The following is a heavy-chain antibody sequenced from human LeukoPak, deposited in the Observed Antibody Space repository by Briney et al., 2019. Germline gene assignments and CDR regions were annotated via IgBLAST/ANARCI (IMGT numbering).Heavy chain of an antibody. V-gene: IGHV3-7*01. J-gene: IGHJ5*02. Sequence: GGSLRLSCAASGFTFSSYWMSWVRQAPGKGLEWVAHIKQDGSEKYYVDSVKGRFTISRDNAKNSLYLQMNSLRAEDTAVYYCARITYYYDSSGYRWFDPWGQGTLVTVSS. CDR3: ARITYYYDSSGYRWFDP. CDR2: IKQDGSEK. CDR1: GFTFSSYW. D-gene: IGHD3-22*01.